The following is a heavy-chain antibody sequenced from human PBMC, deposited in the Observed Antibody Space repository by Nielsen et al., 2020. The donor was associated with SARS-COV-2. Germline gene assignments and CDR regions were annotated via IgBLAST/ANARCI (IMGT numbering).Heavy chain of an antibody. Sequence: GESLKISCAASGFTFSSYSMNWVRQAPGKGLEWVSSISSSSSYIYYADSVKGRFTISRDNAKNSLYLQMNSLRAEDTAVYYCARNCSSTSCYTGAAVDYWGQGTLVTVSS. CDR3: ARNCSSTSCYTGAAVDY. D-gene: IGHD2-2*02. CDR2: ISSSSSYI. J-gene: IGHJ4*02. V-gene: IGHV3-21*04. CDR1: GFTFSSYS.